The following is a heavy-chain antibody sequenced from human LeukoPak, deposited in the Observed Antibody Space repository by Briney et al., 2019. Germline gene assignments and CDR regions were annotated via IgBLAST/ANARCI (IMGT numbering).Heavy chain of an antibody. CDR1: GFTFSSYA. J-gene: IGHJ4*02. Sequence: GGSLRLSCAASGFTFSSYAMSWVRQAPGKGLEWVSGISNSGASTYYADSVKGRFTISRDNSKNMLYLQMNSLRAEDTAVYYCAKLITYSYGSNGDFWGQGTLVTVSS. CDR2: ISNSGAST. V-gene: IGHV3-23*01. D-gene: IGHD5-18*01. CDR3: AKLITYSYGSNGDF.